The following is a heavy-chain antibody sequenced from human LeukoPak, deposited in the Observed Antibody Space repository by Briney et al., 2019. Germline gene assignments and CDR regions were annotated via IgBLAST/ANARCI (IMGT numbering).Heavy chain of an antibody. Sequence: PGGSLRLSCAASGFTFSSYSMNWVRQAPGKGLEWVANIKQDGSEKYYVDSVKGRFTISRDNAKNSLYLQMNSLRAEDTAVYYCARAADIVVVPAAIPYWFDPWGQGTLVTVSS. D-gene: IGHD2-2*01. CDR2: IKQDGSEK. V-gene: IGHV3-7*01. J-gene: IGHJ5*02. CDR1: GFTFSSYS. CDR3: ARAADIVVVPAAIPYWFDP.